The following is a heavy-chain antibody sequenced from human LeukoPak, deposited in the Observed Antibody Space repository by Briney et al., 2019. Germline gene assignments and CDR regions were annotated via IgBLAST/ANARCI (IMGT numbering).Heavy chain of an antibody. CDR2: MNPNSGNT. CDR1: GYTFTSYD. CDR3: ARGYAWEHADY. Sequence: ASVKVSCKASGYTFTSYDINWVRQATGQGLEWMGWMNPNSGNTGYAQKLQGRVTITRNTSISTAYMELSSLRSEDTAVYYCARGYAWEHADYWGQGTLVTVSS. V-gene: IGHV1-8*03. J-gene: IGHJ4*02. D-gene: IGHD1-26*01.